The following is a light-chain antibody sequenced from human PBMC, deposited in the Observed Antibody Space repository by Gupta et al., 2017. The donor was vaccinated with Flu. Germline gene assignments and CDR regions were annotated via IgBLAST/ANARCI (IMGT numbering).Light chain of an antibody. CDR1: QTVAASY. CDR2: GAS. J-gene: IGKJ2*01. CDR3: QHGWSSATYT. Sequence: EIVLTQSPGSLSLSPGERATLACRASQTVAASYLAWYQQQPGQAPRLLIYGASSMDGGIPDRFSGSGSGTDFTLTISSLEPEDFARYYCQHGWSSATYTFGQGTKLEI. V-gene: IGKV3-20*01.